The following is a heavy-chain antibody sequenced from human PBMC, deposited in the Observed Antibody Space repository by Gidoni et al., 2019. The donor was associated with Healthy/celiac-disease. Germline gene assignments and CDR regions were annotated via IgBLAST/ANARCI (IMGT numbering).Heavy chain of an antibody. J-gene: IGHJ6*03. CDR3: ARGDDILTGYYNYYYMDV. Sequence: VQLVQSGAEVKKPGSSVNVSCKASGGTFSSYAISWVRQAPGQGLEWMGGIIPIFGTANYAQKFQGRVTITADKSTSTAYMELSSLRSEDTAVYYCARGDDILTGYYNYYYMDVWGKGTTVTVSS. CDR2: IIPIFGTA. CDR1: GGTFSSYA. D-gene: IGHD3-9*01. V-gene: IGHV1-69*06.